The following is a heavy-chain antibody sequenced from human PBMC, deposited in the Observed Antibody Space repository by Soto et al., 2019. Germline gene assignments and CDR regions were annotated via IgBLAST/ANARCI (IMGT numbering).Heavy chain of an antibody. CDR2: TYYRSKWYN. CDR3: ARDTELERRGLDYYYGMDV. D-gene: IGHD1-1*01. V-gene: IGHV6-1*01. Sequence: PSQTLSLPCAISGDSVSSNSAAWNWIRQSPSRGLEWLGRTYYRSKWYNDYAVSVKSRITINPDTSKNQFSLQLNSVTPEDTAVYYCARDTELERRGLDYYYGMDVWGQGTTVTVSS. J-gene: IGHJ6*02. CDR1: GDSVSSNSAA.